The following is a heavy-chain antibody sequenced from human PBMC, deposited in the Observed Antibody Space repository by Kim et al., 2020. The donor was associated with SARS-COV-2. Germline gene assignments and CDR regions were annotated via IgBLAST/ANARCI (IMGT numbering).Heavy chain of an antibody. V-gene: IGHV3-11*06. D-gene: IGHD2-2*01. J-gene: IGHJ6*02. Sequence: GRFTISRDNAKNSLYLQMNSLRAEDTAVYYCARAGVVVVPALYYYYGMDVWGQGTTVTVSS. CDR3: ARAGVVVVPALYYYYGMDV.